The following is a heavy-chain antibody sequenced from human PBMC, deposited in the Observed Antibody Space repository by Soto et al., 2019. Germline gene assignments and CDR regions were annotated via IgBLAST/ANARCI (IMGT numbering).Heavy chain of an antibody. CDR3: ARRPYYYDSPGPPR. CDR1: GCSISSSSYY. J-gene: IGHJ4*02. Sequence: SSETLSLTCTVSGCSISSSSYYWDWIRQPPGKGLEWIGSIYYRGSTYYNPSLQSRVTISVDTSKNQFSLNLSSVTAADTAVYYCARRPYYYDSPGPPRWGQGMLVTVSS. CDR2: IYYRGST. D-gene: IGHD3-9*01. V-gene: IGHV4-39*01.